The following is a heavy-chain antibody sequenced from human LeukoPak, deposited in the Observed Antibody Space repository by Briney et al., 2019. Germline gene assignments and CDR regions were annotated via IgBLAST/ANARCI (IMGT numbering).Heavy chain of an antibody. J-gene: IGHJ4*02. CDR1: GDSISSYY. D-gene: IGHD3-22*01. Sequence: SETLSLTCTISGDSISSYYWSWIRQPPGKGLEWIGYIYYTGSTNHNPSLKSRVTISVDTSKNQFSLKLSSMTAADTAVYYCARGSGYYGEDFEYWGQGTLVTVSS. V-gene: IGHV4-59*08. CDR3: ARGSGYYGEDFEY. CDR2: IYYTGST.